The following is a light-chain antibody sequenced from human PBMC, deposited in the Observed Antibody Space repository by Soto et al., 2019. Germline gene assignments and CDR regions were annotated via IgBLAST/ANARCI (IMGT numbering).Light chain of an antibody. V-gene: IGKV3-15*01. CDR2: ATS. CDR3: QHYNNCPLT. J-gene: IGKJ4*01. CDR1: QSVSSN. Sequence: EIVMTQSPATLSVSPGERASLSCRARQSVSSNLAWYQQKPGQTPRLLIYATSTRATGIPARFSGSGSGTEFTLTISSLQSEDFAVYYCQHYNNCPLTFGGGTKVEIK.